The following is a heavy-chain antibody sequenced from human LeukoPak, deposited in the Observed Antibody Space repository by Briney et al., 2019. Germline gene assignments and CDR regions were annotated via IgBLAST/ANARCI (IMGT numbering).Heavy chain of an antibody. Sequence: GGSLRLSCAASGFSFSTYSMNWVRQAPGKGLEWVSYIVGSSSTIYYADSVKGRFTISRDNAKNSLYLQMDSLRAEDTAVYYCAREQPSRYCSSTSCYTGAFDIWGQGTMVTVSS. CDR2: IVGSSSTI. D-gene: IGHD2-2*01. CDR3: AREQPSRYCSSTSCYTGAFDI. V-gene: IGHV3-48*04. CDR1: GFSFSTYS. J-gene: IGHJ3*02.